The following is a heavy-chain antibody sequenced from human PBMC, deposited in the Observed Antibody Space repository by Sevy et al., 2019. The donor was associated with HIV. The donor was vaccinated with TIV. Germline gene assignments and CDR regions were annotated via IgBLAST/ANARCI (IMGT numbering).Heavy chain of an antibody. V-gene: IGHV3-11*01. Sequence: GGSLRLSCAASGFTFSDYYMNWIRQAPGKGLEWVSYISSTGSTIYYADSVKGRFTISRDNAKNSQYLQMNSLRAEDTAVYYCARGVAATGSVRSYFFDYWGQGTLVTVSS. CDR3: ARGVAATGSVRSYFFDY. D-gene: IGHD6-13*01. J-gene: IGHJ4*02. CDR2: ISSTGSTI. CDR1: GFTFSDYY.